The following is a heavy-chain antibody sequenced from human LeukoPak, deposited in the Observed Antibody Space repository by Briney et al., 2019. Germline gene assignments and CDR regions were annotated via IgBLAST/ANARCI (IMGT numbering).Heavy chain of an antibody. CDR3: ARDLRGGSSFDY. D-gene: IGHD6-6*01. CDR2: IYYSGST. J-gene: IGHJ4*02. CDR1: GDSVSSGSYY. Sequence: PSETLSLTCTVSGDSVSSGSYYWGWLRQPPGKGLEWIGYIYYSGSTNYNPSLKSRVTISVDTSKNQFSLKLSSVTAADTAVYYCARDLRGGSSFDYWGQGTLVTVSS. V-gene: IGHV4-61*01.